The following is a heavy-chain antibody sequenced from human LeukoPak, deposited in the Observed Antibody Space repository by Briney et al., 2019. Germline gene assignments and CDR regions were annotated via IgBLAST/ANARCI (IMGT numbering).Heavy chain of an antibody. Sequence: SETLSLTCAVSGGSFSGYYWSWIRQPPGKGREWIGEINHRGSTNYNPSLKSRVTISLDTSKNQFSLKLSSVTAADTAVYYCARVPFFCSGGSCYSPHNWFDPWGQGTLVTVSS. CDR1: GGSFSGYY. J-gene: IGHJ5*02. V-gene: IGHV4-34*01. CDR3: ARVPFFCSGGSCYSPHNWFDP. D-gene: IGHD2-15*01. CDR2: INHRGST.